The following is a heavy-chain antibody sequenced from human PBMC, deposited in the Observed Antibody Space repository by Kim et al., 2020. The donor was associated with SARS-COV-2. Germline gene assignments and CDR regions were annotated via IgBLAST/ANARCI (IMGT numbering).Heavy chain of an antibody. D-gene: IGHD3-10*01. CDR1: GYSFTSYW. V-gene: IGHV5-51*01. Sequence: GESLKISCKGSGYSFTSYWIGWVRQMPGKGLEWMGIIYPGDSDTRYSPSFQGQVTISADKSISTAYLQWSSLKASDTAMYYCARFRGYYGSGPREPTNYYYYYGMDVWGQGTTVTVSS. J-gene: IGHJ6*02. CDR2: IYPGDSDT. CDR3: ARFRGYYGSGPREPTNYYYYYGMDV.